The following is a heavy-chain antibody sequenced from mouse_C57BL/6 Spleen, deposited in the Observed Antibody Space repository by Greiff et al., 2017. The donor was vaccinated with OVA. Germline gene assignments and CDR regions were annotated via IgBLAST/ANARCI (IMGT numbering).Heavy chain of an antibody. CDR1: GYTFTDYE. Sequence: VKLMESGAELVRPGASVTLSCKASGYTFTDYEMHWVKQTPVHGLEWIGAIDPETGGTAYNQKFKGKAILTADKSSSTAYMELRSLTSEDSAVYYCTRRAVVASPGFAYWGQGTLVTVSA. V-gene: IGHV1-15*01. D-gene: IGHD1-1*01. J-gene: IGHJ3*01. CDR2: IDPETGGT. CDR3: TRRAVVASPGFAY.